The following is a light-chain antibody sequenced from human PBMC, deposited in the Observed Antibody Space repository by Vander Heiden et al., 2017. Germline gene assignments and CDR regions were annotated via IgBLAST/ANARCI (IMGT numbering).Light chain of an antibody. V-gene: IGLV2-8*01. CDR1: SSDVGGYNY. CDR3: SSYAGNNNVV. Sequence: QSALTQPLLASGSPGQSVTISCTGTSSDVGGYNYVSWYQQHPGKAPKLMIYEVSKRPSGVPDRFSGSKSGNTASLTVSGLQAEDEADYYCSSYAGNNNVVFGGGTKLTVL. J-gene: IGLJ2*01. CDR2: EVS.